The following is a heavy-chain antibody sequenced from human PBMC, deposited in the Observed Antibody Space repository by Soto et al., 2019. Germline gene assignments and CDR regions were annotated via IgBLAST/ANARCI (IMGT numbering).Heavy chain of an antibody. CDR2: ISSSSSTI. Sequence: GESLKISCAASGFTFSSYSMNWVRQAPGKGLEWVSYISSSSSTIYYADSVKGRFTISRDNAKNSLYLQMNSLRAEDTAVYYCARALGYCSGGSCYSVGKAFDIWGQGTMVTVSS. CDR3: ARALGYCSGGSCYSVGKAFDI. J-gene: IGHJ3*02. V-gene: IGHV3-48*01. CDR1: GFTFSSYS. D-gene: IGHD2-15*01.